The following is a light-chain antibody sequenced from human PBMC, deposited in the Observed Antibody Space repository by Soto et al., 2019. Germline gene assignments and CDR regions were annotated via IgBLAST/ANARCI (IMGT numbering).Light chain of an antibody. CDR2: GPA. V-gene: IGKV3-15*01. CDR1: ESVLDY. Sequence: EIVLTQSPATLSAYPGERANLSCRASESVLDYLAWFQQRPGQSPRLLIYGPATRATGIPGRFRGSGSGTEFTLTITSLQSEDFAVYYCQMYNNWVGTFGGGTKVDI. CDR3: QMYNNWVGT. J-gene: IGKJ4*01.